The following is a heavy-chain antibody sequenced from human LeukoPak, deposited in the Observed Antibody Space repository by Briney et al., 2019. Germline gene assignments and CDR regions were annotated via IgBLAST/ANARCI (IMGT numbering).Heavy chain of an antibody. V-gene: IGHV4-30-4*08. J-gene: IGHJ5*02. CDR1: GGSISSGGYY. Sequence: SQTLSLTCTFSGGSISSGGYYWSWIRQHPGKGLKGIGSIYYSGGTYYTPSLKSRVTISVDTSKNQFSLKLSSVTAADTAVYYCARGVHCSSTSCYVLDNWFDPWGQGTLVTVSS. CDR3: ARGVHCSSTSCYVLDNWFDP. CDR2: IYYSGGT. D-gene: IGHD2-2*01.